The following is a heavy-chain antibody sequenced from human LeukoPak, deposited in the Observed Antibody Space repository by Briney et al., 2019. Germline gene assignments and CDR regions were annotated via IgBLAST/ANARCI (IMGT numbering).Heavy chain of an antibody. V-gene: IGHV3-7*03. CDR3: AKDRGIISDY. CDR2: IKQDRSEK. J-gene: IGHJ4*02. CDR1: GFTFTNYW. D-gene: IGHD3-10*01. Sequence: GGSLRLSCAASGFTFTNYWMSWVRQAPGKGLELVANIKQDRSEKYYVDSVKGRFTISRDNAKNSLYLQMNSLRVEDTAVYYCAKDRGIISDYWGQGTLVTVSS.